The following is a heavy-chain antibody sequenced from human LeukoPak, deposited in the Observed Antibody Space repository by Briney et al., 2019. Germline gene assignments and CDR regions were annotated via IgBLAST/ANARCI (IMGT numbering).Heavy chain of an antibody. V-gene: IGHV4-39*07. CDR3: ARYGSGSPT. J-gene: IGHJ5*02. CDR2: VDYSGRT. D-gene: IGHD3-10*01. Sequence: SETLSLTCTVSGGSISSSSYYWGWIRQPPGKGLEWVGLVDYSGRTFYNPSLKSRVTISVDTSKNQFSLKLSSVTAADTAVYYCARYGSGSPTWGQGTLVTVSS. CDR1: GGSISSSSYY.